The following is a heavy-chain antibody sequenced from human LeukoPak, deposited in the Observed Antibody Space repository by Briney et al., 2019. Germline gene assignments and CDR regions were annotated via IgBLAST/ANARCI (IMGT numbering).Heavy chain of an antibody. J-gene: IGHJ5*02. V-gene: IGHV4-61*08. CDR1: GGSISSGGYS. Sequence: PSQTLSLTCAVSGGSISSGGYSWSWIRQPPGKGLEWIGYIYYSGSTNYNPSLKSRVTISVDTSKNQFSLKLSSVTAADTAVYYCARGTYSSSSRWFDPWGQGTLVTVSS. CDR2: IYYSGST. CDR3: ARGTYSSSSRWFDP. D-gene: IGHD6-6*01.